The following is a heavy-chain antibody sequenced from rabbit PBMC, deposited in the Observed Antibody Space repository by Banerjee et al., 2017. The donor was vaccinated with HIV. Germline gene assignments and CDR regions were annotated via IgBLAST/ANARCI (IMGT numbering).Heavy chain of an antibody. CDR2: IGAGSSGSN. CDR1: GFSFSGSYW. D-gene: IGHD3-1*01. J-gene: IGHJ4*01. Sequence: QEQLEESGGDLVKPEGSLTLTCTASGFSFSGSYWICWVRQAPGKGLERIACIGAGSSGSNYYACWAKGRFTISKTSSSTVTLQGSNLTNADTAPYFCAKDLHSPFFFDFWGPGTLVTVS. V-gene: IGHV1S45*01. CDR3: AKDLHSPFFFDF.